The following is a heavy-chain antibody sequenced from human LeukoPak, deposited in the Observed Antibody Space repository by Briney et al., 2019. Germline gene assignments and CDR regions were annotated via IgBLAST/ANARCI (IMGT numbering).Heavy chain of an antibody. V-gene: IGHV4-4*07. CDR2: IYTSGST. CDR3: ARAQRIASAGTRRPFHYYYGMDV. J-gene: IGHJ6*02. CDR1: GGSISSYY. Sequence: PSETLSLTCTVSGGSISSYYWSWIRQPAGKGLEWIGRIYTSGSTNYNPPLKSRVTMSVDTSKNQFSLKLSSVTAADTAVYYCARAQRIASAGTRRPFHYYYGMDVWGQGTTVTVSS. D-gene: IGHD6-13*01.